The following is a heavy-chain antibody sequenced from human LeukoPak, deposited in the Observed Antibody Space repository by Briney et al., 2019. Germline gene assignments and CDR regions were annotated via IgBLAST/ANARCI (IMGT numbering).Heavy chain of an antibody. CDR1: GGSISSYY. J-gene: IGHJ4*02. Sequence: SETLSLTCTVSGGSISSYYWSWIRQPAGKGLEWIGRIYTSGSTNYNPSLKSRLTISVDKSKNQFSLKLSSVTAADTAVYYCARVAGTPHYFDYWGQGTLVTVSS. V-gene: IGHV4-4*07. CDR3: ARVAGTPHYFDY. CDR2: IYTSGST. D-gene: IGHD6-19*01.